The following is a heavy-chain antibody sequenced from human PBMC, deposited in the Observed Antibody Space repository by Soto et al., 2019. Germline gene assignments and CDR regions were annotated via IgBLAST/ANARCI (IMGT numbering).Heavy chain of an antibody. Sequence: QVQLVQSGAEVKKPGSSVKVSCKASGGTFSSYAISWVRQAPGQGPEWMGGIIPIFVTANYAQKFQGRVTITADESTSTASMELSSLRSEDTAVYYCARVGELRRGGFDYWGQGTLVTVSS. J-gene: IGHJ4*02. CDR1: GGTFSSYA. D-gene: IGHD2-15*01. V-gene: IGHV1-69*01. CDR2: IIPIFVTA. CDR3: ARVGELRRGGFDY.